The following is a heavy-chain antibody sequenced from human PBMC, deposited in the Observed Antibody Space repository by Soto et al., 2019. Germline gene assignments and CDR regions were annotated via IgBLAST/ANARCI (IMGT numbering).Heavy chain of an antibody. CDR3: AKGHYGSGSYYNVGPNYYGMDV. V-gene: IGHV3-23*01. CDR2: ISGSGGST. D-gene: IGHD3-10*01. Sequence: TGGSLRLSCAASGFTFSSYAMSWVRQAPGKGLEWVSAISGSGGSTYYADSVKGRFTISRDNSKNTLYLQMNSLRAEDTAVYYCAKGHYGSGSYYNVGPNYYGMDVWGQGTTVTVSS. CDR1: GFTFSSYA. J-gene: IGHJ6*02.